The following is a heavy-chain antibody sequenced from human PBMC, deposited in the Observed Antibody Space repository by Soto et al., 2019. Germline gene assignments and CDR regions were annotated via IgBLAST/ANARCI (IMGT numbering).Heavy chain of an antibody. CDR3: ARDSSSWYYYYYYGMDV. CDR1: GGTFSSYA. J-gene: IGHJ6*02. V-gene: IGHV1-69*13. Sequence: SVKVSCKASGGTFSSYAISWVRQAPGQGLEWMGGIIPIFGTANYAQKFQGRVTITADESTSTAYMELSSLRSEDTAVYYCARDSSSWYYYYYYGMDVWGQGTTVTVSS. D-gene: IGHD6-13*01. CDR2: IIPIFGTA.